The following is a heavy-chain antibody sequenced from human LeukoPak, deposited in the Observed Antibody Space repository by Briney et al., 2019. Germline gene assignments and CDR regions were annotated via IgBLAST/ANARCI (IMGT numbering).Heavy chain of an antibody. J-gene: IGHJ4*02. CDR1: GFTFSSYS. Sequence: GGSLRLSCAASGFTFSSYSMNWVRQAPGKGLEWVSSISSSSSYIYYADSVKGRFTISRDNAKNSLYQQMNSMRAEDTAVYYCARDLIDFWSGYYYYFDYWGQGTLVTVSS. CDR3: ARDLIDFWSGYYYYFDY. D-gene: IGHD3-3*01. CDR2: ISSSSSYI. V-gene: IGHV3-21*01.